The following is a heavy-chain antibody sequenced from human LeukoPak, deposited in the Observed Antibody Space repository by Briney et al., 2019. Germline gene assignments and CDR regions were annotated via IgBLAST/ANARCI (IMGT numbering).Heavy chain of an antibody. CDR3: ASGSYYFDY. CDR1: GYTFTSYG. CDR2: ISPDNGDT. J-gene: IGHJ4*02. D-gene: IGHD3-10*01. Sequence: ASVKVSCKASGYTFTSYGISWVRQAPGQGLQWMGLISPDNGDTKSAQNLQGRVILTTDTSTSTAYMELRSLRSDDTAVYHCASGSYYFDYLGQGTLVTVSS. V-gene: IGHV1-18*01.